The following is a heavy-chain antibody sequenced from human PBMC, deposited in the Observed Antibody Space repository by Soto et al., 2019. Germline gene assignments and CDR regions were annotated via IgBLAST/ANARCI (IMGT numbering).Heavy chain of an antibody. V-gene: IGHV4-31*03. CDR3: ARDMNGVPGMGN. CDR2: IYYSWST. CDR1: GGSISSGGYY. J-gene: IGHJ4*02. Sequence: QVQLQESGPGLVKPSQTLSLTCTVSGGSISSGGYYWSWIRQHPGKGLEWIGYIYYSWSTYYNHSPKVGVTIALNTSKNQSTLKMSSVTAADTAVYYCARDMNGVPGMGNWGQGTLVTVSS. D-gene: IGHD2-8*01.